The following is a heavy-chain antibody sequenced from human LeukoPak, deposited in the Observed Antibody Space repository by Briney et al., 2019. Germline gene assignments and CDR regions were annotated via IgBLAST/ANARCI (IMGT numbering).Heavy chain of an antibody. V-gene: IGHV1-46*01. D-gene: IGHD5-18*01. CDR2: INPSGGTT. Sequence: ASVKVSCKASGYTFTYYYIHWVRRAPGQGLEWMEIINPSGGTTNYAQMFQGRVSLTRDTSTSTVYMELNSLRSEDTAVYYCARSPYTYGSLFYLDYWGQGTLVTVSS. J-gene: IGHJ4*02. CDR3: ARSPYTYGSLFYLDY. CDR1: GYTFTYYY.